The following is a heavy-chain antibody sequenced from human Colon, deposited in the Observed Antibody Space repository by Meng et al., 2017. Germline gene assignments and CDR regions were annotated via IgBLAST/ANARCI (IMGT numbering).Heavy chain of an antibody. J-gene: IGHJ4*02. Sequence: QVQLVQSGAEVKKPGSSVKVSCKASGGTFSSYTISWVRQAPGQGLEWMGRIIPILGIANYAQKFQGRVTITADKSTSTAYMELSSLTFEDTAVYFCARGRGNQPLFDFWGQGTLVTVFS. D-gene: IGHD2/OR15-2a*01. V-gene: IGHV1-69*02. CDR3: ARGRGNQPLFDF. CDR1: GGTFSSYT. CDR2: IIPILGIA.